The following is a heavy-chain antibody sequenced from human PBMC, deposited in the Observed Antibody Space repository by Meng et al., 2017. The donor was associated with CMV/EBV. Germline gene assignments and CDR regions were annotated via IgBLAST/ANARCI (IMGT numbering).Heavy chain of an antibody. J-gene: IGHJ5*02. D-gene: IGHD6-13*01. Sequence: SETLSLTCTVSGGSISSYYWSWIRQPPGKGLEWIGSIYYSGSTYYNPSLKSRVTISVDTSKNQFSLKLSSVTAADTAVYYCARDHLGQPLACDPWGQGTLVTVSS. CDR1: GGSISSYY. CDR2: IYYSGST. V-gene: IGHV4-59*12. CDR3: ARDHLGQPLACDP.